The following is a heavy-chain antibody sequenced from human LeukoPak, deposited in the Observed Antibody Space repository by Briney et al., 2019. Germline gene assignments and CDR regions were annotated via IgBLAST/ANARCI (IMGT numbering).Heavy chain of an antibody. Sequence: GGSLRLSCAASGFTFSSYAMHWVRQAPGKGLEWVAVISYDGSNKYYADSVKGRFTISRDNSKNTLYLQMNSLRAEDTAVYYCARVSPYYDNENYYDYWGQGTLVTVSS. V-gene: IGHV3-30-3*01. CDR1: GFTFSSYA. CDR2: ISYDGSNK. D-gene: IGHD3-9*01. J-gene: IGHJ4*02. CDR3: ARVSPYYDNENYYDY.